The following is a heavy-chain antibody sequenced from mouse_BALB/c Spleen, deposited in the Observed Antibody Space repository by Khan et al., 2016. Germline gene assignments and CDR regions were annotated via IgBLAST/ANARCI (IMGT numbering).Heavy chain of an antibody. Sequence: QVQLQQSGAELMKPGASMKISCKATGYTFSNYWIEWVRQRPGHGLEWIGEILPGSGHTNCNEKFRGKATFTAETSSNTAYMQLSSLISEDSAVDYWARNSDSDWFAYWGQGTLVTVSA. CDR2: ILPGSGHT. CDR3: ARNSDSDWFAY. CDR1: GYTFSNYW. D-gene: IGHD2-12*01. J-gene: IGHJ3*01. V-gene: IGHV1-9*01.